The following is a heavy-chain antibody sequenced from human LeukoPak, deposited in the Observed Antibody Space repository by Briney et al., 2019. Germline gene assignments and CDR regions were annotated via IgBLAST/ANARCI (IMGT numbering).Heavy chain of an antibody. CDR1: GFTFSSFG. CDR2: IWSDGSNE. V-gene: IGHV3-33*01. Sequence: GGSLRLSCAASGFTFSSFGMHWIRQAPGKGLEWVAIIWSDGSNEVYIESVKGRFTISRDNSKNTLYLHMNSLRGEDTAMYFCARGCGGGPGCYILDYWGQGTLVTVSS. CDR3: ARGCGGGPGCYILDY. J-gene: IGHJ4*02. D-gene: IGHD2-15*01.